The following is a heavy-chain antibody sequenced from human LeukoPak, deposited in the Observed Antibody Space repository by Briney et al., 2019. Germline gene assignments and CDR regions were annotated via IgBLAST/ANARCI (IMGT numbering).Heavy chain of an antibody. V-gene: IGHV4-34*01. Sequence: PSETLSLTCAVYGGSFSSYYWSWIRQSPGKGLEWIAEINHRGDANYNASVKSRVTISVDTSKNQFSLKLTSLTAADTAVYFCARGPTISETGYFDSWGQGNLVTVSS. CDR3: ARGPTISETGYFDS. CDR2: INHRGDA. CDR1: GGSFSSYY. J-gene: IGHJ4*03. D-gene: IGHD1-1*01.